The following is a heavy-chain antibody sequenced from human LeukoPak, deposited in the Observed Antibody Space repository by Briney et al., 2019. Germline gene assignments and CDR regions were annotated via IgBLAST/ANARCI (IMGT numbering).Heavy chain of an antibody. V-gene: IGHV4-34*01. J-gene: IGHJ5*02. CDR2: INHSGST. Sequence: PSETLSLTCAVYGGSFSAYYWSWIRQPPGKGLKWIGEINHSGSTNYNPSLKSRVTISVDTSKSQFSLKLNSVTAADTAVYYCARANVLRFLGGFDPWGQGTLVTVSS. CDR3: ARANVLRFLGGFDP. D-gene: IGHD3-3*01. CDR1: GGSFSAYY.